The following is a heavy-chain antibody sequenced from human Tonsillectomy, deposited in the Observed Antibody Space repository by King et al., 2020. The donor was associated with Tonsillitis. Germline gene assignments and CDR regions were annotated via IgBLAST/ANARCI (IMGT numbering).Heavy chain of an antibody. D-gene: IGHD3-10*01. CDR2: IYYSGST. J-gene: IGHJ4*01. V-gene: IGHV4-59*01. CDR1: GGSISGYY. Sequence: QLQESGPGLVKPSETLSLTCTVSGGSISGYYWSWIRQPPGKGLEWIGYIYYSGSTNYNPSLKSRVTISIDTSKNQFSLKLNSVTAADTAVYYCARGRGISPWGGSVSSYFDYWGQGTLVTVSS. CDR3: ARGRGISPWGGSVSSYFDY.